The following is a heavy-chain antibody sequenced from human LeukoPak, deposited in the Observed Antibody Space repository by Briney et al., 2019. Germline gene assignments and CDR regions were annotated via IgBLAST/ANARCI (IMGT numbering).Heavy chain of an antibody. V-gene: IGHV3-30*02. D-gene: IGHD6-13*01. Sequence: GGSLRLSCAASGFTFSSYGMHWVRQAPGKGLEWVAFIRYDGSNKYYADSVKGRFTISRDNSKNTLYLQMNSLGAEDTAVYYCAKGTKFAQYSSSWYGYWGQGTLVTVSS. CDR1: GFTFSSYG. CDR3: AKGTKFAQYSSSWYGY. CDR2: IRYDGSNK. J-gene: IGHJ4*02.